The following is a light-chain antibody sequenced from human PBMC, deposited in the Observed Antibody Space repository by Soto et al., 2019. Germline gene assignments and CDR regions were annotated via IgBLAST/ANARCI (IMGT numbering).Light chain of an antibody. CDR3: SSYTSTSTLCV. Sequence: QSALTQPASVSGSPGQSITISCTGTSSDVGGYSYASWYQQHPGKAPKLMIYDVSNRPSGVSNRFSGSKSSNTASLTISGLQVEDEADYYCSSYTSTSTLCVFGTGTKVTVL. V-gene: IGLV2-14*01. CDR1: SSDVGGYSY. CDR2: DVS. J-gene: IGLJ1*01.